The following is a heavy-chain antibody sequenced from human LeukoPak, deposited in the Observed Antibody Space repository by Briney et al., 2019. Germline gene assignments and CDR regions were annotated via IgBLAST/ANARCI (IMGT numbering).Heavy chain of an antibody. CDR1: GFTFSNAW. D-gene: IGHD3-9*01. V-gene: IGHV3-15*01. Sequence: SGGSLRLSCAASGFTFSNAWMSWVRQAPGKGLEWVGRIKSKTDGGTTDYAAPVKGRFTISRDDSKNTLYLQMNSLKTEDTAVYYCTTRLGQYDILTGYRGDWFDPWGQGTLVTVPS. CDR2: IKSKTDGGTT. CDR3: TTRLGQYDILTGYRGDWFDP. J-gene: IGHJ5*02.